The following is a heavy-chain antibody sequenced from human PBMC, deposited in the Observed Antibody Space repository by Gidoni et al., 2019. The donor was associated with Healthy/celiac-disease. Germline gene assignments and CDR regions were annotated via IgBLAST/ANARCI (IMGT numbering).Heavy chain of an antibody. CDR1: GFPFSSYA. Sequence: EVQLLESGGGLVQPGGSLRLSWSASGFPFSSYAISWARKAPGKGLEWVSAISGSGGSTYYADSVKGRFTISRDNSKNTLYLQMNSLRAEDTAVYYCAKGGYDPVRYFDYWGQGTLVTVSS. V-gene: IGHV3-23*01. J-gene: IGHJ4*02. CDR3: AKGGYDPVRYFDY. D-gene: IGHD5-12*01. CDR2: ISGSGGST.